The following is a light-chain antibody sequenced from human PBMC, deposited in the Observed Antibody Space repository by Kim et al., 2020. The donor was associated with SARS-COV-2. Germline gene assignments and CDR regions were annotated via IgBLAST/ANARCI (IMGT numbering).Light chain of an antibody. CDR1: QTILYTSSNKNY. CDR3: QQYYGIPYT. J-gene: IGKJ2*01. V-gene: IGKV4-1*01. Sequence: RAAINCKYSQTILYTSSNKNYLAWYQQKPGQPPKLLMYWASTRESGVPDRFSGSGSGTDFTLTVSSLQAEDVAVYYCQQYYGIPYTFGQGTKLEI. CDR2: WAS.